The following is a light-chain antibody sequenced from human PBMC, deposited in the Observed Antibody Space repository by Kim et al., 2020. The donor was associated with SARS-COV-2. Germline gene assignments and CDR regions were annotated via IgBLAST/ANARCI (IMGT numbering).Light chain of an antibody. CDR2: QDT. V-gene: IGLV3-1*01. J-gene: IGLJ1*01. CDR3: QAWDSSTYV. CDR1: KLGDKY. Sequence: ASPGQTASITCSGDKLGDKYTYWYQQKPGQSPVLVIYQDTKRPSGIPERFSGSNSGNRATLTISGTQAMDEADYYCQAWDSSTYVFGTGTKVTVL.